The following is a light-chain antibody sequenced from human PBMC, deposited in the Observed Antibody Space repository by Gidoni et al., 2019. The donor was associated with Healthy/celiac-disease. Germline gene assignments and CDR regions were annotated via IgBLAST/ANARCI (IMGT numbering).Light chain of an antibody. J-gene: IGKJ4*01. CDR1: QSVSSN. V-gene: IGKV3-15*01. CDR3: QQYNNCPSLT. CDR2: GAS. Sequence: EIVMTQSPATLSVSTGERATLSCRASQSVSSNLAWYQQKPGQAPRLLIYGASTRATGIPARFSGSGSGKEFTLTNSSLQSEDFAVYYCQQYNNCPSLTFGGGTKVEIK.